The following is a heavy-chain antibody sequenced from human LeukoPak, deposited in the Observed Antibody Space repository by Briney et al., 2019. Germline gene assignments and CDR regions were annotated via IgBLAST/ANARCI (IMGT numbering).Heavy chain of an antibody. CDR3: ARETPEYD. J-gene: IGHJ4*02. V-gene: IGHV3-48*02. Sequence: GGSLRLSCAASGFTFSSYAMHWVRQAPGEGLEWVSYISSSSSTIYYADSVKGRFTISRDNAKSSLYLQMNSLRDEDTAVYYCARETPEYDWGQGTLVTVSS. CDR2: ISSSSSTI. CDR1: GFTFSSYA. D-gene: IGHD1-14*01.